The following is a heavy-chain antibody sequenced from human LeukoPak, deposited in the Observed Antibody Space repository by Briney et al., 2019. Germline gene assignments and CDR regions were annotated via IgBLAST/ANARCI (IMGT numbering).Heavy chain of an antibody. CDR3: ARDSSPLGWFDP. V-gene: IGHV4-59*01. Sequence: SETLSLTCTVSGGSISSYYWNWMRQPTGKGLEWIGYIYYSGRTNYNASLKSRVTISIDMSKNQFSLKLSSVTAADTAVYYCARDSSPLGWFDPWGQGTLVTVSS. CDR2: IYYSGRT. CDR1: GGSISSYY. J-gene: IGHJ5*02. D-gene: IGHD2-2*01.